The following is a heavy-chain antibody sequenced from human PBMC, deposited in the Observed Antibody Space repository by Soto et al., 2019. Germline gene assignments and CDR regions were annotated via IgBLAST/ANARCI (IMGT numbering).Heavy chain of an antibody. D-gene: IGHD1-1*01. V-gene: IGHV3-20*01. Sequence: EVQLVESGGSVIRPGGSLRLSCAASGFAFQNHGMAWVRQAPGKGLEWVAGISGSGVNAGYADSVKGRFTISRDNGDNSLYLEINNLGVEDTALYHCARKPHWQYWYFDLWGRGTLVAVS. CDR2: ISGSGVNA. CDR3: ARKPHWQYWYFDL. CDR1: GFAFQNHG. J-gene: IGHJ2*01.